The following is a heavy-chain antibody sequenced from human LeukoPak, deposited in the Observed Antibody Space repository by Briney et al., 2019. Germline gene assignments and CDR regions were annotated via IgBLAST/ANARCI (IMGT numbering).Heavy chain of an antibody. CDR3: ARAHLWGVSSGYYLNY. CDR2: IIPIFGTA. D-gene: IGHD3-22*01. Sequence: SVKVSCKASGGTFSSYAISWVRQAPGQGLEWMGRIIPIFGTANYAQKFQGRVTITTDESTSTAYMELRSLRSDDTAMYYCARAHLWGVSSGYYLNYWGQGTLVTVSS. V-gene: IGHV1-69*05. J-gene: IGHJ4*02. CDR1: GGTFSSYA.